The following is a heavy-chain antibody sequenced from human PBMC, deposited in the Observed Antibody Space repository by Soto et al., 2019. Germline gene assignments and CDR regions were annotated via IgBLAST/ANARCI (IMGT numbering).Heavy chain of an antibody. CDR2: IFSNDEK. J-gene: IGHJ4*02. CDR1: GFSLSNTRMG. D-gene: IGHD5-12*01. CDR3: TRSNMGYVVFDY. V-gene: IGHV2-26*01. Sequence: QVTLKESGHVLVKPTETLTLTCTVSGFSLSNTRMGVSWIRQPPGKALEWLAHIFSNDEKSYSTSLKSRLTISKDTSKSHVVLTMTNMDPVDTATYYCTRSNMGYVVFDYWGQGTLVTVSS.